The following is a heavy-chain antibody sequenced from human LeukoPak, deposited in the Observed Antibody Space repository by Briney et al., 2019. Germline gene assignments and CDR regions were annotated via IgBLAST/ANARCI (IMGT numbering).Heavy chain of an antibody. Sequence: GGSLRLSCAASGFTVSSYSMTWVRQAPGQDLEWVSVISSGGVAYYADSVKGRFTISKDNSKNTLFLQMNGLRAEDTAVCYCARDAAYSSFDYWGQGTLVTVSS. CDR1: GFTVSSYS. J-gene: IGHJ4*02. D-gene: IGHD4-11*01. CDR2: ISSGGVA. CDR3: ARDAAYSSFDY. V-gene: IGHV3-53*01.